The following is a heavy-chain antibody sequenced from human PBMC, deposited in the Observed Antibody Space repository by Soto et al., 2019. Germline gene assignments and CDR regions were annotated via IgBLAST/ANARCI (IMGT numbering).Heavy chain of an antibody. J-gene: IGHJ4*02. D-gene: IGHD2-15*01. CDR2: ISSNGGST. V-gene: IGHV3-64*02. CDR1: GFTFSSYA. CDR3: ARGAGWFDY. Sequence: EVQLVESEEGLVQPGGSLRLSCAASGFTFSSYAMHWVRQAPGNGLEYVSAISSNGGSTYYADSVKGRFTISRDNSKNTLYLQMGSLRAEDMAVYYCARGAGWFDYWGQGTLVTFSS.